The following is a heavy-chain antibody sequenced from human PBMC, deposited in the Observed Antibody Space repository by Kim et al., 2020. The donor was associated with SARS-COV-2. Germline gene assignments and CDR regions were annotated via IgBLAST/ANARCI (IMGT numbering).Heavy chain of an antibody. CDR1: GYTFTSYY. Sequence: ASVKVSCKASGYTFTSYYMHWVRQAPGQGLEWMGIINPSGGSTSYAQKFQGRVTMTRDTSTSTVYMELSSLRSEDTAVYYCARGYYYDSSGRSTLGYWGQGTLVTVSS. V-gene: IGHV1-46*01. D-gene: IGHD3-22*01. CDR2: INPSGGST. J-gene: IGHJ4*02. CDR3: ARGYYYDSSGRSTLGY.